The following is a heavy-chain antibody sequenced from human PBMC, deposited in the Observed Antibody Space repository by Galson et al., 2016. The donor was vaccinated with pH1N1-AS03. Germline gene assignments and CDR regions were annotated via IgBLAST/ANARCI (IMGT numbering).Heavy chain of an antibody. CDR3: ARGRGYGQYYFDY. CDR2: IWYDGSNK. J-gene: IGHJ4*02. V-gene: IGHV3-33*01. CDR1: GFSFSSFG. D-gene: IGHD3-10*01. Sequence: SLRLSCAAPGFSFSSFGMHWVRQAPGKGLEWVAVIWYDGSNKCYADSVKGRFTISRDNTKNTLYLQMNSLRVEDTAVYFCARGRGYGQYYFDYWGQGTLVTVSS.